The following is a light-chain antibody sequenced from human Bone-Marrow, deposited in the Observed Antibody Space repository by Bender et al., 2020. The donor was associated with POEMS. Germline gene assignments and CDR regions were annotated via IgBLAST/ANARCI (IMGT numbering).Light chain of an antibody. CDR2: GNN. CDR3: SSYTSSSTLV. Sequence: QSVLTQPPSVSGAPGQRVTISCTGSSSNIGAGYDVHWYQQIPGRAPKLLIYGNNNRPSGVPDRFSGSKSGNTASLTISGVQAEDEAGYYCSSYTSSSTLVFGTGTKVTVL. V-gene: IGLV1-40*01. CDR1: SSNIGAGYD. J-gene: IGLJ1*01.